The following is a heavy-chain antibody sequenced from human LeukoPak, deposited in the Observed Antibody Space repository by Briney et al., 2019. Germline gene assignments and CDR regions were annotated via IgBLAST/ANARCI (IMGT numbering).Heavy chain of an antibody. Sequence: GGSLRLSCAASGFAFSRHGIHWVRQAPGKGLEWVAFIPYDGSNKFYTDSVKGRFTISRDNSKNTLYLQMNSLRAEDTAVYYCAKGIGPAAMDYWGQGTLVTVSS. CDR3: AKGIGPAAMDY. D-gene: IGHD2-2*01. V-gene: IGHV3-30*02. CDR2: IPYDGSNK. J-gene: IGHJ4*02. CDR1: GFAFSRHG.